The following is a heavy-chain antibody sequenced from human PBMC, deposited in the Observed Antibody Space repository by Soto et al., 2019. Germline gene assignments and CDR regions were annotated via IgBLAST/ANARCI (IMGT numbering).Heavy chain of an antibody. Sequence: TSETLSLTCAVSGGSISSSNCWSWVRQPPGKGLEWIGEIYHSGSTNYNPSLKSRVTISVDKSKNQFSLKLSSVTAADTAVYYCASAGGELPRDYYYGMDVWGQGTTVTVSS. CDR3: ASAGGELPRDYYYGMDV. V-gene: IGHV4-4*02. J-gene: IGHJ6*02. CDR2: IYHSGST. D-gene: IGHD1-26*01. CDR1: GGSISSSNC.